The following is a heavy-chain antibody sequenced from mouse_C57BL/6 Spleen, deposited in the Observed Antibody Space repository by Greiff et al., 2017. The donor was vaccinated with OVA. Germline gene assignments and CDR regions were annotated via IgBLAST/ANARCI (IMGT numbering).Heavy chain of an antibody. CDR2: INPNNGGT. CDR3: ARDYSGYFDY. J-gene: IGHJ2*01. CDR1: GYTFTDYN. D-gene: IGHD1-1*01. V-gene: IGHV1-18*01. Sequence: VQLQQSGPELVKPGASVKIPCKASGYTFTDYNMDWVKQSHGKSLEWIGDINPNNGGTIYNQKFKGKATLTAEKSSSTAYMQLSSLTSEDSAVYFCARDYSGYFDYWGQGTTLTVSS.